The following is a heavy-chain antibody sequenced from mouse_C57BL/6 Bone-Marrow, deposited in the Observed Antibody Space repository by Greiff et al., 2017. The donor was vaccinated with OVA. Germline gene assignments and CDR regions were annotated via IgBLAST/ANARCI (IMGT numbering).Heavy chain of an antibody. CDR1: GYTFTDYE. V-gene: IGHV1-15*01. CDR2: IDPETGGT. J-gene: IGHJ4*01. Sequence: QVQLKESGAELVRPGASVTLSCKASGYTFTDYEMHWVKQTPVHGLEWIGAIDPETGGTAYNQKFKGKAILTADKSSSTAYMERRSLTSEDSAVYYCTRGYSNYDAMDYWGQGTSVTVSS. CDR3: TRGYSNYDAMDY. D-gene: IGHD2-5*01.